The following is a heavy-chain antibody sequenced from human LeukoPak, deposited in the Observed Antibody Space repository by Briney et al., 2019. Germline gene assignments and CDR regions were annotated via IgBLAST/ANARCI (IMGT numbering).Heavy chain of an antibody. Sequence: GGSLRLSCAASGFTFSSYSMNWVRQAPGKGLEWVSSISSSSSYIYYADSVKGRFTISRGNAKNSLYLQMNSLRAEDTAVYYCARGDYGDYLWYFDYWGQGTLVTVSS. CDR2: ISSSSSYI. D-gene: IGHD4-17*01. CDR1: GFTFSSYS. J-gene: IGHJ4*02. V-gene: IGHV3-21*01. CDR3: ARGDYGDYLWYFDY.